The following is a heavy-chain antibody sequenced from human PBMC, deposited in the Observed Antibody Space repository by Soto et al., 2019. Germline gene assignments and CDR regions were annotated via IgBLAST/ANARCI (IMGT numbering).Heavy chain of an antibody. V-gene: IGHV4-34*01. J-gene: IGHJ6*02. CDR1: GGSFSGYY. Sequence: SETLSLTCAVYGGSFSGYYWSWIRQPPGKGLEWIGEINHSGSTNYNPSLKSRVTISVDTSKNQFSLKLSSVTAADTAVYYCARESTCGMDVWGQGTTVTVSS. CDR2: INHSGST. CDR3: ARESTCGMDV.